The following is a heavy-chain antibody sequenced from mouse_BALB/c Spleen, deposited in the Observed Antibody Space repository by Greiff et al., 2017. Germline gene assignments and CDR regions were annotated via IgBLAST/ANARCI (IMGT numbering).Heavy chain of an antibody. Sequence: EVQLVESGGGLVQPGGSRKLSCAASGFTFSSFGMHWVRQAPEKGLEWVAYISSGSSTIYYADTVKGRFTISRDNPKNTLFLQMTSLRSEDTAMYYCARDSGYYGSSSAWFAYWGQGTLVTVSA. V-gene: IGHV5-17*02. D-gene: IGHD1-1*01. J-gene: IGHJ3*01. CDR1: GFTFSSFG. CDR3: ARDSGYYGSSSAWFAY. CDR2: ISSGSSTI.